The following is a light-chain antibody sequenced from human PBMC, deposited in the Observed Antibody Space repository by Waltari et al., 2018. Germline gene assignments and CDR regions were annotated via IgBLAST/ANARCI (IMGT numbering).Light chain of an antibody. CDR2: DVS. Sequence: QSALTQPASVSGSPGQSITLSCTGTSSDVGGYNYVPWYQQHPGKPPKLMIYDVSNRPSGVSNRFSGSKSGNTASLTISGLQAEDEADYYCSSYISSSTLELFGGGTSLTVL. CDR3: SSYISSSTLEL. J-gene: IGLJ2*01. CDR1: SSDVGGYNY. V-gene: IGLV2-14*03.